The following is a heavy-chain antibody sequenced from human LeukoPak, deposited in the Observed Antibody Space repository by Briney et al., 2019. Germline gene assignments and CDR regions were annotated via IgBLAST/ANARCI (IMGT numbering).Heavy chain of an antibody. CDR1: GGSISSGNYY. Sequence: SGTLSLTCAVSGGSISSGNYYWSWIRQPAGKGLEWIGRIYTSGSTNYNPSLKSRVTMSVDTSKNQFSLKLSSVTAADTAVYYCARSPHYYGSGEPWGQGTLVTVSS. J-gene: IGHJ5*02. CDR2: IYTSGST. CDR3: ARSPHYYGSGEP. D-gene: IGHD3-10*01. V-gene: IGHV4-61*02.